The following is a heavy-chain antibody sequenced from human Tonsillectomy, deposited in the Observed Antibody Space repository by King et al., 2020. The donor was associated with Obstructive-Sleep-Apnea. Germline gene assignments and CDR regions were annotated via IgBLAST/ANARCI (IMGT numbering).Heavy chain of an antibody. V-gene: IGHV4-34*01. CDR2: INHSGST. D-gene: IGHD1-26*01. CDR1: GGSFADYY. J-gene: IGHJ5*02. Sequence: VQLQQWGAGLLKPSETLSLTCGVFGGSFADYYWTSIRQPPGKGLEWIGEINHSGSTNYNPSLKSRVTISVDTSKNQFSLKLSSVTAADTALYYCARGSGAKAVNWFDPWGQGTLVTVSS. CDR3: ARGSGAKAVNWFDP.